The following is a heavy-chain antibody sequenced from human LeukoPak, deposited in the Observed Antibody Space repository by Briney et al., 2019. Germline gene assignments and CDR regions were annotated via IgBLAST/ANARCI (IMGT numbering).Heavy chain of an antibody. CDR2: INHDGDEK. Sequence: GGSLRLSCAVSGFPVSSYYMTWVRQAPGKGLEWVANINHDGDEKNYVDSVKGRFTISRDNAKNLVDLQMTALRVEDTAVYYCATDRYYFNIDVSPRFDYWGQGTLVTVSS. CDR1: GFPVSSYY. V-gene: IGHV3-7*01. CDR3: ATDRYYFNIDVSPRFDY. D-gene: IGHD2/OR15-2a*01. J-gene: IGHJ4*02.